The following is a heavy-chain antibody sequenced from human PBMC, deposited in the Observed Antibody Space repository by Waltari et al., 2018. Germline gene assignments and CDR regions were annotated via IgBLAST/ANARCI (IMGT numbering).Heavy chain of an antibody. Sequence: QVQLVESGGGVVQPGRSLRLSCAASGFTFSSYGMHWVRQAPGKGLEWVAVIWYDGSNKYYADSVKGRFTISRDNSKNTLYLQMNSLRAEDTAVYYCAREELRYYGSGSHYYYFDYWGQGTLVTVSS. D-gene: IGHD3-10*01. CDR3: AREELRYYGSGSHYYYFDY. V-gene: IGHV3-33*01. CDR2: IWYDGSNK. J-gene: IGHJ4*02. CDR1: GFTFSSYG.